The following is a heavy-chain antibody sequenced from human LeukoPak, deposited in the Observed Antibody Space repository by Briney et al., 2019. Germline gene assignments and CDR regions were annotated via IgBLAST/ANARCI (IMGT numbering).Heavy chain of an antibody. J-gene: IGHJ5*02. Sequence: GGSLRLSCAASKFTFSTSAMSWVRQAPGKGLEWVSAISGSGANTYYVDSVKGRFTISRDNSKNTFYLQMNSLRAEDTAAYSCAKGSGSGWYGWFAPWGQGTLVTVSS. CDR3: AKGSGSGWYGWFAP. CDR2: ISGSGANT. V-gene: IGHV3-23*01. CDR1: KFTFSTSA. D-gene: IGHD6-19*01.